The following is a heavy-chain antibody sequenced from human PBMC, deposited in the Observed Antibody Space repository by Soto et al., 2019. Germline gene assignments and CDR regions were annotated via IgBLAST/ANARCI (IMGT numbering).Heavy chain of an antibody. V-gene: IGHV4-38-2*01. J-gene: IGHJ4*02. Sequence: SETLSLTCAVSGYSISRGYYWGWIRQPPGKGLEWIGSFYYSGGTSYNPSLRSRVTISVDTSRNQLSLQLSSVTAADTAVYYCAGDYGTIQNYFDYWGQGTLVTAPQ. CDR2: FYYSGGT. CDR1: GYSISRGYY. CDR3: AGDYGTIQNYFDY. D-gene: IGHD4-17*01.